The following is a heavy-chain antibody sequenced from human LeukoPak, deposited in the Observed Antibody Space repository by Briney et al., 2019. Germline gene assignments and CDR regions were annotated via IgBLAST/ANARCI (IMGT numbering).Heavy chain of an antibody. CDR1: GFTFSNYW. Sequence: PGGSLTLSCAASGFTFSNYWMSWVRQAPGKGLEWVTNINQDGSEKYYVDAVKGRFTISRDNAKNSLYLQMNGLRAEDTAVYYCARETYGDYANFDYWGQGTLVTVSS. J-gene: IGHJ4*02. CDR2: INQDGSEK. CDR3: ARETYGDYANFDY. D-gene: IGHD4-17*01. V-gene: IGHV3-7*04.